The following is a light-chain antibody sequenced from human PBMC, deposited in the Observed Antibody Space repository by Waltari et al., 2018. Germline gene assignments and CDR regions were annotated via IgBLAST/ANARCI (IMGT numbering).Light chain of an antibody. CDR2: AAP. Sequence: DIQMTQSPSSLCASVVDRVTTTCRASQSISSYLNWYQQKPGKAPNLLIYAAPSLQSGVPSRFSGSGSGTDFTLTISSLQPEDFATYYCQQSYSTPLTFGGGTKVEIK. J-gene: IGKJ4*01. CDR3: QQSYSTPLT. CDR1: QSISSY. V-gene: IGKV1-39*01.